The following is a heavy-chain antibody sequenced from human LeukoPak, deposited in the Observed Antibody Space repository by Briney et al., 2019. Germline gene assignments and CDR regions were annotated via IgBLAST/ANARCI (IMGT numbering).Heavy chain of an antibody. CDR2: ITNNGGFT. Sequence: GGSLRLSCSASGFTFSSYAMHWVRHAPGKGLEYVSAITNNGGFTDYADSVQGKFTISRDNSKNTLFLQMSSLRADDTAIYYCVTDLRGSGSNSRRWGQGTLVTVSS. D-gene: IGHD3-10*01. V-gene: IGHV3-64D*09. CDR1: GFTFSSYA. CDR3: VTDLRGSGSNSRR. J-gene: IGHJ4*02.